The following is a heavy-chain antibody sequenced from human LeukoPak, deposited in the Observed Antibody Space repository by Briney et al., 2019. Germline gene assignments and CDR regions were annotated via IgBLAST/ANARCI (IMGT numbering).Heavy chain of an antibody. CDR3: AKPGKAGIFDF. J-gene: IGHJ4*02. D-gene: IGHD6-19*01. Sequence: GGSLRLSCAASGFTFSGYAMHWVRQASGKGLEWVGRIRSKTNNYATEYAASVKGRFTISRDDSKNTAYLQMNSLKTEDTAVYYCAKPGKAGIFDFWGQGTLVTVSS. CDR1: GFTFSGYA. CDR2: IRSKTNNYAT. V-gene: IGHV3-73*01.